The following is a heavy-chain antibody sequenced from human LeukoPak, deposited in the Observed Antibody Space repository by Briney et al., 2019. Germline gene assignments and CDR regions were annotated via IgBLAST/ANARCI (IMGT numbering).Heavy chain of an antibody. CDR2: IKQDGSEK. J-gene: IGHJ4*02. Sequence: QTGGSPRLSCAASGFTFSSYWMSWLRQAPGKGLEWVANIKQDGSEKYYVDSVEGRFTISRDNAENSLSLQMNSLRAEDTAVYYCARADSYSWYGSWGQGTLVTVSS. CDR1: GFTFSSYW. V-gene: IGHV3-7*01. CDR3: ARADSYSWYGS. D-gene: IGHD6-13*01.